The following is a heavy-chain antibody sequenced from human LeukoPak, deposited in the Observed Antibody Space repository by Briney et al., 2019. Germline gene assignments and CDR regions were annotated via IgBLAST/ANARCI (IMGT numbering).Heavy chain of an antibody. CDR2: INHSGST. CDR1: GGSFSGYY. V-gene: IGHV4-34*01. CDR3: ARVELLWFGELDY. Sequence: SEPLSLTCAVYGGSFSGYYWSWIRQPPGKGLEWIGEINHSGSTNYNPSLKSRVTISVDTSKNQFSLKLSSVTAADTAVYYCARVELLWFGELDYWGQGTLVTVSS. D-gene: IGHD3-10*01. J-gene: IGHJ4*02.